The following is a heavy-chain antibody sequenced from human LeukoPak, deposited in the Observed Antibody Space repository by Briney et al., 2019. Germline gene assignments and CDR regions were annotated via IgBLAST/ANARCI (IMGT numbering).Heavy chain of an antibody. CDR3: ARDDNSYYDFWSGYSPFDY. V-gene: IGHV1-8*03. Sequence: ASVKVSCKASGYTFTSYDINWVRQVTGQGLEWMGWMNPNSGNTGYAQKFQGRVTITRNTSISTAYMELSSLRSEDTAVYYCARDDNSYYDFWSGYSPFDYWGQGTLVTVSS. D-gene: IGHD3-3*01. J-gene: IGHJ4*02. CDR1: GYTFTSYD. CDR2: MNPNSGNT.